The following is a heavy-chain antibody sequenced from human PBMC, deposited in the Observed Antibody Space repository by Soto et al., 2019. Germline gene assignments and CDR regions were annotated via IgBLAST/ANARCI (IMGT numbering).Heavy chain of an antibody. Sequence: ASVKVSCKASGYRFTTYGITWVRLAPGQGLEWLGGISTYNGNTDYAQNLQDRVTMTTETSTSTAYMEVTSLTSDDTAVHYCARGLGTNGLDVWGQGTTVTVSS. V-gene: IGHV1-18*04. D-gene: IGHD7-27*01. CDR1: GYRFTTYG. CDR2: ISTYNGNT. CDR3: ARGLGTNGLDV. J-gene: IGHJ6*02.